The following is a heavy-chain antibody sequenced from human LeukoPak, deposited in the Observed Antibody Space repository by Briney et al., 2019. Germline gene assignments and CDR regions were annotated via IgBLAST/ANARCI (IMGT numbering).Heavy chain of an antibody. CDR3: AKLAGIRGWFVYYFDY. V-gene: IGHV3-23*01. J-gene: IGHJ4*02. Sequence: GGSLRLSCAASGFTFGTHAMTWVRQAPGKGLEWVSGMSGRGDTSYYADSVRGRFTISRDNSKNTLFLQMNSLRAEDTAVYYCAKLAGIRGWFVYYFDYWGQGTLVTVS. CDR1: GFTFGTHA. D-gene: IGHD6-19*01. CDR2: MSGRGDTS.